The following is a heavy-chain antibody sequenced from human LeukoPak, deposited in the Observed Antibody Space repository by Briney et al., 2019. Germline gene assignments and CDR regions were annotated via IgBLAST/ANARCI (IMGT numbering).Heavy chain of an antibody. CDR2: IYTSGST. V-gene: IGHV4-4*07. CDR1: GGSISSYY. J-gene: IGHJ4*02. Sequence: PSETLSLTCTVSGGSISSYYWSWIRQPAGKGLEWIGRIYTSGSTNYNPSLKSRITMSVDTSKNQFPLKLSSVTAADTAVYYCARVTAAGIFDYWGQGTLVTVSS. CDR3: ARVTAAGIFDY. D-gene: IGHD6-13*01.